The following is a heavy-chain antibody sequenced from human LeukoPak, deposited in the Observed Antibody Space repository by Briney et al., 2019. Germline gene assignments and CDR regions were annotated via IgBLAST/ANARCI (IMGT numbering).Heavy chain of an antibody. D-gene: IGHD3-10*01. V-gene: IGHV3-21*01. CDR2: ISSSSYI. J-gene: IGHJ4*02. Sequence: GGSLRLSCAASGFTFSSYSMNWVRQAPGKGLEWVSSISSSSYIYYADSVKGRFTISRDNAKNSLYLQMNSLRAEDTAVFYCAKDRHYSSNVFDYWGQGTLVTVSS. CDR1: GFTFSSYS. CDR3: AKDRHYSSNVFDY.